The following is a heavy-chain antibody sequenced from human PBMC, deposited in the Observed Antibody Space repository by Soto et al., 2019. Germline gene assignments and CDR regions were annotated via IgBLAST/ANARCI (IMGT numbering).Heavy chain of an antibody. V-gene: IGHV3-9*01. CDR3: AKGYYYDSGYYFDY. CDR1: GFTFDDYA. D-gene: IGHD3-22*01. Sequence: PGVSLRLSCAASGFTFDDYAMHWVRQAPGKGLEWVSTISWNSNRKGYADSVRGRFTISRDNAKNSLYLQMNSLRAEDTALYYCAKGYYYDSGYYFDYWGQGTLVTVSS. J-gene: IGHJ4*02. CDR2: ISWNSNRK.